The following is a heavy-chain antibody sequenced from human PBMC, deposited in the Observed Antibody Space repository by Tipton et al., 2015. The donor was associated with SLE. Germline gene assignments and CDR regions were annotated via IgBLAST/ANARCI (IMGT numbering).Heavy chain of an antibody. CDR3: ARQRGYYDGTPFPPWNFDL. V-gene: IGHV4-39*07. CDR2: IHYAGGT. CDR1: GVSISTYY. D-gene: IGHD3-16*01. J-gene: IGHJ2*01. Sequence: TLSLTCSVSGVSISTYYWGWIRQSPAQGLEWIGTIHYAGGTYYNPSLRSRLTISVDTSENHFSLNLNSVTAADTAVYFCARQRGYYDGTPFPPWNFDLWGRGTQVTVPS.